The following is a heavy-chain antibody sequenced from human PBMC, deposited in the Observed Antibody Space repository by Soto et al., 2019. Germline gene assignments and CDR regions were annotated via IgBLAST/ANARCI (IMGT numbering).Heavy chain of an antibody. D-gene: IGHD2-2*01. CDR2: IKFDGSVK. Sequence: GGSLRLSCEASGFTFSDYWLSWVRQAPGKGPEWVANIKFDGSVKQYVDSVRSRFSISRDNSRNSLFLQMNSLRAGDTAIYYCVKDGGYCSSSTCYSPRNHYFDSWGQGTLVTVS. V-gene: IGHV3-7*03. CDR1: GFTFSDYW. J-gene: IGHJ4*02. CDR3: VKDGGYCSSSTCYSPRNHYFDS.